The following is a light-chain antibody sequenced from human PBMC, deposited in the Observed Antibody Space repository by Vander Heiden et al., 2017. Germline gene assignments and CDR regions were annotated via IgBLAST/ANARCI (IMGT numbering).Light chain of an antibody. CDR1: QSLLYSNGYDY. J-gene: IGKJ4*01. CDR2: LGS. V-gene: IGKV2-28*01. CDR3: MQALQTPLT. Sequence: DIVMTQSPLSLPVTPGEPASIYCRSSQSLLYSNGYDYLDWYLQKPGQPPQLLIYLGSNRASGVPDRFSGSGSGTDFTLKISRVEAEDVGVYYCMQALQTPLTFGGGTKVDIK.